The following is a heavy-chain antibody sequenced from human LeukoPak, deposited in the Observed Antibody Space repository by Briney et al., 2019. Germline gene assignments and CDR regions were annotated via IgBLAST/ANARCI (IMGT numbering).Heavy chain of an antibody. CDR1: GFTFSGSA. D-gene: IGHD2-8*01. J-gene: IGHJ6*03. Sequence: PGGSLRLSCAASGFTFSGSAMHWVRQASGKGLEWVGSIRSKANSYATAYAASVKGRFTISRDDSKNTAYLQMNSLKTEDTAVYYCTLMEYANFYYMDVWGKGTTVTVSS. CDR3: TLMEYANFYYMDV. V-gene: IGHV3-73*01. CDR2: IRSKANSYAT.